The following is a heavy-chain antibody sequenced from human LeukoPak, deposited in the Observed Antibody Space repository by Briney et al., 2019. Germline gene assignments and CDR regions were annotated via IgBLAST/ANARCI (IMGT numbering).Heavy chain of an antibody. V-gene: IGHV4-34*01. D-gene: IGHD4-17*01. J-gene: IGHJ5*02. CDR2: INHSGST. Sequence: SETLSLTCAVYGGSFSGYYWSWIRQPPGKGLEWIGEINHSGSTNYSPSLKSRVTISVDTSKNQFSLKLSSVTAADTAVYYCARGATVTTAVNWFDPWGQGTLVTVSS. CDR1: GGSFSGYY. CDR3: ARGATVTTAVNWFDP.